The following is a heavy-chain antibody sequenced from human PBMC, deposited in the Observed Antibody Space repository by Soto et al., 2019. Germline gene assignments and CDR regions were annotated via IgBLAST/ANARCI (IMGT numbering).Heavy chain of an antibody. Sequence: PGGSLRLSCAASGFTFSSYAMSWVRQAPGKGLEWVSAVTRSGGSTSYADSVKGRFTISRDNSKNTLFLQMNSLRAEDTAVYYCAKYSVGELGYCSAGSCYFDYWGQGTLVTVSS. CDR3: AKYSVGELGYCSAGSCYFDY. CDR1: GFTFSSYA. V-gene: IGHV3-23*01. D-gene: IGHD2-15*01. CDR2: VTRSGGST. J-gene: IGHJ4*02.